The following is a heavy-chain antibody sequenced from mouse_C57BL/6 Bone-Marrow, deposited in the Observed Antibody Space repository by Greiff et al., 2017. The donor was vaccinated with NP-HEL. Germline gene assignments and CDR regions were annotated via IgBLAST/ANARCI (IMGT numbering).Heavy chain of an antibody. Sequence: EVQLHQSGPVLVKPGASVKMSCKASGYTFTDYYMNWVKQSHGKSLEWIGVINPYNGGTSYNQKFKGKATLTVDQSSSTAYMELNSLTSEDSAVYYCERQGYDGSSYFYAMDYWGQGTSVTVSS. CDR3: ERQGYDGSSYFYAMDY. CDR1: GYTFTDYY. D-gene: IGHD1-1*01. J-gene: IGHJ4*01. CDR2: INPYNGGT. V-gene: IGHV1-19*01.